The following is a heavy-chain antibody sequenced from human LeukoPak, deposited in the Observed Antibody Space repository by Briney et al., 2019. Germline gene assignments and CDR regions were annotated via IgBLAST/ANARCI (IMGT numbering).Heavy chain of an antibody. CDR1: GFTFSSYA. CDR3: AKRVMTTVTSNWFDP. Sequence: GGSLRLSCAASGFTFSSYAMSCVRQAPGKGLEWVSAISGSGGSTYYADSVKGRFTISRDNSKNTLYLQMNSLRAEDTAVYYCAKRVMTTVTSNWFDPWGQGTLVTVSS. V-gene: IGHV3-23*01. CDR2: ISGSGGST. J-gene: IGHJ5*02. D-gene: IGHD4-11*01.